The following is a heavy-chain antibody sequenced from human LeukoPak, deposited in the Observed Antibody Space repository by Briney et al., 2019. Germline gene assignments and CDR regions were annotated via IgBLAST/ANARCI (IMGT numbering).Heavy chain of an antibody. CDR2: IIPILGIA. D-gene: IGHD3-22*01. Sequence: SVKVSCKASGGTFSSYAISWVRQAPGQGLEWMGRIIPILGIANYAQKFQGRVTMTRNTSINTAYMELSSLRSEDTAVYYCARGPERYSDSSGSAYFQHWGQGTLVTASS. CDR1: GGTFSSYA. CDR3: ARGPERYSDSSGSAYFQH. J-gene: IGHJ1*01. V-gene: IGHV1-69*04.